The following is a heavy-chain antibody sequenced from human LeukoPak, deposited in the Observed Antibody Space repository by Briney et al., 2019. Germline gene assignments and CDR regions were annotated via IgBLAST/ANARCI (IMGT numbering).Heavy chain of an antibody. V-gene: IGHV3-21*01. CDR1: GFTFSSYS. Sequence: PGGSLRLSCAASGFTFSSYSMNWVRLAPGKGLEWVSSISSSSSYIYYADSVKGRFTISRDNAKNSLYLQTNSLRAEDTAVYYCARDSAIRSFDYWGQGTLVTVSS. D-gene: IGHD3-9*01. J-gene: IGHJ4*02. CDR2: ISSSSSYI. CDR3: ARDSAIRSFDY.